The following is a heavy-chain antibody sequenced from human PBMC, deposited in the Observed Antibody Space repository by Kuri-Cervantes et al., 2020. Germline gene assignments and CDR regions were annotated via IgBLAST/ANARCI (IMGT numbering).Heavy chain of an antibody. D-gene: IGHD5-12*01. CDR2: ITGPTSAT. Sequence: GGSLRLSCVASGLTLTGYGMNWVRQVPGQGLEWISHITGPTSATYYADSVKGRFTISRDNAKNSLYLQMNSLRAEDTAVYYCARDSGYDWDYFDYWGQGTLVTVSS. V-gene: IGHV3-48*04. CDR3: ARDSGYDWDYFDY. CDR1: GLTLTGYG. J-gene: IGHJ4*02.